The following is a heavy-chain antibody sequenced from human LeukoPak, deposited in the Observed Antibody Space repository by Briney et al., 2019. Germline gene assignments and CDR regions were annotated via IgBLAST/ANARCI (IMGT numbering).Heavy chain of an antibody. CDR2: INSDGSST. V-gene: IGHV3-74*01. CDR1: GFTFSNYW. Sequence: GGSLRLSCAASGFTFSNYWMHWVRQAPGKGLVWVSRINSDGSSTSYADSVKGRFTISRDNAKNTLYLQMNSLRAEDTAVYYCARVPDYGDDPGWFDPWGQGTLVTVSS. CDR3: ARVPDYGDDPGWFDP. J-gene: IGHJ5*02. D-gene: IGHD4-17*01.